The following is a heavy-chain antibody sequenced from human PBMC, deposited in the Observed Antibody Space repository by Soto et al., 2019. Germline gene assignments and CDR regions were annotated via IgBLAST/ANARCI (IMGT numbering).Heavy chain of an antibody. CDR1: GYSFTSYW. D-gene: IGHD3-16*01. Sequence: PGESLKISCKGSGYSFTSYWINWVRQMPGKGLEWMGTIDPSDSYTNYSPSFQGHVIISADKSISTAYLQWSSLKASDTAMYYCARRSYDYQFDAFDIWGQGSMVTVSS. CDR2: IDPSDSYT. V-gene: IGHV5-10-1*01. J-gene: IGHJ3*02. CDR3: ARRSYDYQFDAFDI.